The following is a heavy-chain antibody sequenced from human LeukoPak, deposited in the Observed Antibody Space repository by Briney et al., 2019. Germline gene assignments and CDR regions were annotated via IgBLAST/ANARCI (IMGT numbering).Heavy chain of an antibody. V-gene: IGHV3-23*01. CDR3: AKSYSSDFYYGGDYFDY. CDR2: ISGSGGST. Sequence: PGRSLRLSCAAPGFTFSSYAMHWVRQAPGKGLEWVSTISGSGGSTYYADSVKGRFTISRDNSKNTLYLQMNSLRAEDTALYYCAKSYSSDFYYGGDYFDYWGQGTLVTVSS. CDR1: GFTFSSYA. D-gene: IGHD3-22*01. J-gene: IGHJ4*02.